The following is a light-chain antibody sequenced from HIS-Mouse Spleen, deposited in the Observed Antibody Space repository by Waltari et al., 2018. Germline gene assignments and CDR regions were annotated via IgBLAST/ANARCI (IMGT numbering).Light chain of an antibody. V-gene: IGLV3-10*01. J-gene: IGLJ2*01. Sequence: SYELTQPPSVSVSPGQTARITCSGAALPKKYAYWYQQKSGQAPVLVIYEDSKRPSGIPERFSGSSSGTMATLTISGAQVEDEADYYCYSTDSSGRVVFGGGTKLTVL. CDR1: ALPKKY. CDR2: EDS. CDR3: YSTDSSGRVV.